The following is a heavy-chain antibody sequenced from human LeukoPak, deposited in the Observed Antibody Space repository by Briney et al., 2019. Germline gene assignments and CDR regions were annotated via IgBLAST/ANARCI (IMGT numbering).Heavy chain of an antibody. CDR1: GVTFSSYG. CDR3: AKGDPYYYGSFDY. V-gene: IGHV3-30*18. D-gene: IGHD3-10*01. Sequence: QPGRSLRLSCAASGVTFSSYGRHWVRQAPGKGLEWVAVISYDGSNKYYAGSVKGRFTISRDNSKNTLYLQMNSLRAEDTAVYYCAKGDPYYYGSFDYWGQGTLVTVSS. J-gene: IGHJ4*02. CDR2: ISYDGSNK.